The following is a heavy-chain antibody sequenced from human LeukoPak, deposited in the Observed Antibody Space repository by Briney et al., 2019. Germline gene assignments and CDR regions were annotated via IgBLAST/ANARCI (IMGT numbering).Heavy chain of an antibody. V-gene: IGHV3-7*01. Sequence: GGSLRLSCIVSGFNFSNYWMNWVRQAPGKGLEWVANIKHDGSEKYYVDSVKGRFSIPRDNAMKSLYLQMNSLRVEDTAVYYCARALSHCLDYWGQGTLVTVSS. CDR3: ARALSHCLDY. D-gene: IGHD3-16*01. J-gene: IGHJ4*02. CDR2: IKHDGSEK. CDR1: GFNFSNYW.